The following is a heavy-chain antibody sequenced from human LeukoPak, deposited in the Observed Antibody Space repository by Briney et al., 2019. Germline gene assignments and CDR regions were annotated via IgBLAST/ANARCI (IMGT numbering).Heavy chain of an antibody. CDR2: ISRSSNYK. J-gene: IGHJ4*02. V-gene: IGHV3-21*01. Sequence: GGSLRLSCAASGFSFSSYSMHWVRQAPGKGLQWFSSISRSSNYKFYADSVKGRFTISRDNAKNSLYLQMNSLRAEDTAVYYCARDLIYGSGEYWGQGTLVTVSS. CDR3: ARDLIYGSGEY. D-gene: IGHD3-10*01. CDR1: GFSFSSYS.